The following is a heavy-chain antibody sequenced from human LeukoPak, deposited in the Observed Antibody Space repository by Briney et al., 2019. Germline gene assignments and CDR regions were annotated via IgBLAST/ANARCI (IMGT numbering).Heavy chain of an antibody. CDR1: GFTFSSYW. CDR3: ARDWNYFWFDP. D-gene: IGHD1-7*01. Sequence: GSLRLSCAASGFTFSSYWMSWVRQPPGKGLEWIGEINHSGSTNYNPSLKSRVTISVDASKNQFSLKLSSVTAADTAVYYCARDWNYFWFDPWGQGTLVTVSS. J-gene: IGHJ5*02. CDR2: INHSGST. V-gene: IGHV4-34*01.